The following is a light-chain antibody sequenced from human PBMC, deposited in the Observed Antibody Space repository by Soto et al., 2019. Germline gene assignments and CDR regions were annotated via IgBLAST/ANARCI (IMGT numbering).Light chain of an antibody. CDR2: EVS. CDR3: SSYTSSSPNYV. J-gene: IGLJ1*01. CDR1: SSDVGSYNR. Sequence: QSLLTQPPSVSGSPGQSVTISCTGTSSDVGSYNRVSWYQQPPGTAPKLMIYEVSNRPSGVPDRFSGSKSGNTASLTISGLQAEDEADYYCSSYTSSSPNYVFGTGTKVTVL. V-gene: IGLV2-18*02.